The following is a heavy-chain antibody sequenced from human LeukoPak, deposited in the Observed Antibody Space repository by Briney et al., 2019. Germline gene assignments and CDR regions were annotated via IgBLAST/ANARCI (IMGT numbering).Heavy chain of an antibody. CDR1: GYTFTSYD. CDR2: ISTYNDNT. CDR3: ARIQSRIIAARPGNPAFDY. V-gene: IGHV1-18*01. Sequence: ASVKVSCKASGYTFTSYDISWVRQAPGQGLEWMGWISTYNDNTHYAQKLQGRVTMTTDTSTSTVYMELKSLRCDDTAVYYCARIQSRIIAARPGNPAFDYWGRGTLVTVSS. J-gene: IGHJ4*02. D-gene: IGHD6-6*01.